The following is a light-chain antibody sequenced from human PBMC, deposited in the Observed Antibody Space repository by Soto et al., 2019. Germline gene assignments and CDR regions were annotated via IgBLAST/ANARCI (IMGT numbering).Light chain of an antibody. CDR3: QRYGSSPLT. V-gene: IGKV3-20*01. CDR2: GAS. J-gene: IGKJ4*01. Sequence: EIVLTQSPGTLSLSPGERATLSCRASQSVSSSYLDWYQQKPGQAPRLLIYGASSRATGIPDRFSGSGSGTDFTLTISRLEREDFAVYYWQRYGSSPLTFGGGTKVEIK. CDR1: QSVSSSY.